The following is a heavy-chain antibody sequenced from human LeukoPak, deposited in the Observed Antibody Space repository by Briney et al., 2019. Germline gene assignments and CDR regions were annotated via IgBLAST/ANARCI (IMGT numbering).Heavy chain of an antibody. D-gene: IGHD4-17*01. V-gene: IGHV3-23*01. CDR2: ISDSGGST. Sequence: GGSLRLSCVGSGFTFSSYAMTWVRQAPGKGLEWVSGISDSGGSTFTADSVKGRFTISRDNSKNTLYLQMNSLRAEYTAVYYCTKVRVATKLTTELDYWGQGTLVTVSS. CDR1: GFTFSSYA. CDR3: TKVRVATKLTTELDY. J-gene: IGHJ4*02.